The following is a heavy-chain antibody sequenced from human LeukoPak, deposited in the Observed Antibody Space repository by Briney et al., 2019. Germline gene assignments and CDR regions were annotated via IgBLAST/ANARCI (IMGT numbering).Heavy chain of an antibody. J-gene: IGHJ5*02. CDR3: ARVPGIAAAGNSWFDP. D-gene: IGHD6-13*01. CDR1: GGSISSYY. V-gene: IGHV4-59*01. CDR2: IYYSGST. Sequence: SETLSLTCTVSGGSISSYYWSWIRQPPGKGLEWIGYIYYSGSTNYNPSLKSRVTISVDTSKNQFSLKLSSVTAADTAVYYCARVPGIAAAGNSWFDPWGQGTLVTVSS.